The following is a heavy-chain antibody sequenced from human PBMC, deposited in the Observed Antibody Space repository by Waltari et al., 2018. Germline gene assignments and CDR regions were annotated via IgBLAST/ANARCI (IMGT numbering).Heavy chain of an antibody. CDR1: GFTVSSNY. J-gene: IGHJ4*02. V-gene: IGHV3-53*01. CDR3: AREFRGTAAAGYFDY. CDR2: IYSGGST. Sequence: EVQLVESGGGLIQPGGSLRLSCAASGFTVSSNYMSWVRQAPGTGLEWMSVIYSGGSTYYADSVKGRFTIARDNSKNTLYLQMNSLRAEDTAVYYCAREFRGTAAAGYFDYWGQGTLVTVSS. D-gene: IGHD6-13*01.